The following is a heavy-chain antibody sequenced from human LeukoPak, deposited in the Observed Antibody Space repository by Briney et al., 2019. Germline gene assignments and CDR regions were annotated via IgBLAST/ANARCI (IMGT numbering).Heavy chain of an antibody. Sequence: GGSLRLSCAASGFTFRSYSIDWVRQAPGKGLEWLSYISSSSSTIYYADSVKGRFTISRDNAKNSVYLQMNSLRAEDTAVYYWARVWSSGYTKDYWGQGTLVTVSS. V-gene: IGHV3-48*04. CDR1: GFTFRSYS. J-gene: IGHJ4*02. CDR3: ARVWSSGYTKDY. CDR2: ISSSSSTI. D-gene: IGHD3-22*01.